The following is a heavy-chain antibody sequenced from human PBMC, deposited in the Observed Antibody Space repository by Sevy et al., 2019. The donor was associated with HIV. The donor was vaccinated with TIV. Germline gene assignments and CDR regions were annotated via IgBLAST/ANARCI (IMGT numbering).Heavy chain of an antibody. CDR1: GGTFSSYA. J-gene: IGHJ6*02. Sequence: ASVKVSCKASGGTFSSYAISWVRQAPGQGLEWMGGIIPIFGTANYVQKFQGRVTITADESTSTAYMELSSLRSEDTAVYYCASTPRIVVMVYADNWMGMDVRGQGTTVTVSS. CDR3: ASTPRIVVMVYADNWMGMDV. CDR2: IIPIFGTA. V-gene: IGHV1-69*13. D-gene: IGHD2-8*01.